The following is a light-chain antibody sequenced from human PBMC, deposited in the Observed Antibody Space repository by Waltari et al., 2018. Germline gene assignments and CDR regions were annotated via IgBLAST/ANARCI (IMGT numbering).Light chain of an antibody. CDR2: DVS. V-gene: IGLV2-8*01. Sequence: QSTLTQPPSASGSPGQSVTISCTGTSSDVGGYNCVSWYQQHPGKAPNLMIYDVSKRPPGVPVRFPGSKSGNTAYLTVSGLQAEDEADYYCNSYAGSNSVLFGAGTKLTVL. J-gene: IGLJ2*01. CDR1: SSDVGGYNC. CDR3: NSYAGSNSVL.